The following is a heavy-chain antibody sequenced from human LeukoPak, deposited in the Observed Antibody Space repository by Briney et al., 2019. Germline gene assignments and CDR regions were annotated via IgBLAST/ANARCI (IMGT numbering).Heavy chain of an antibody. V-gene: IGHV4-59*01. CDR1: GGSISSYY. CDR3: ARQSISGSSLSYFDY. D-gene: IGHD3-22*01. Sequence: SETLSLTCPVSGGSISSYYWSWIRQTPGKGLEWIGYIYYSGSTSYNPSLKSRVTISVDTSKNQFSLKLSSVTAADTAVYYCARQSISGSSLSYFDYWGQGTLVNVSS. J-gene: IGHJ4*02. CDR2: IYYSGST.